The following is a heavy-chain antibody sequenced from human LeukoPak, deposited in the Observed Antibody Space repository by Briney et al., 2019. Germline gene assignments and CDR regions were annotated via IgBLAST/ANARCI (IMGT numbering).Heavy chain of an antibody. CDR3: ARGQDELYDSIIGY. CDR1: GGSFSGYY. V-gene: IGHV4-34*01. CDR2: INHSGST. D-gene: IGHD3-22*01. J-gene: IGHJ4*02. Sequence: PSETLSLTCAVYGGSFSGYYWSWIRQPPGKGLEWIGEINHSGSTNYNPCLKSRVTISVDTSKNQFSLKLSSVTAADTAVYYCARGQDELYDSIIGYWGQGTLVTVSS.